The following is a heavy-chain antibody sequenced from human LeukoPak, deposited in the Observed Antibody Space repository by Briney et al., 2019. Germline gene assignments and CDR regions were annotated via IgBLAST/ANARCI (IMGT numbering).Heavy chain of an antibody. J-gene: IGHJ3*02. CDR1: GYSFTSYW. V-gene: IGHV5-10-1*01. D-gene: IGHD6-13*01. Sequence: GESLKISCKGSGYSFTSYWISWVRQMPGKGLEWTGRIDPSDSYTNYSPSFQGHVTISADKSISTAYLQWSSLKASDTAMYYCASQIAAAAFDIWGQGTTVTVSS. CDR3: ASQIAAAAFDI. CDR2: IDPSDSYT.